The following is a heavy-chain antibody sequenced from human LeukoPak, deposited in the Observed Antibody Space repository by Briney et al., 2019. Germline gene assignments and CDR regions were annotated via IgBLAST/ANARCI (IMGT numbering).Heavy chain of an antibody. J-gene: IGHJ4*02. D-gene: IGHD3-22*01. CDR1: GYTFTSYA. V-gene: IGHV7-4-1*02. CDR3: TRATMIVVDPFNFDY. CDR2: INTNTGNP. Sequence: VASVKASCKASGYTFTSYAMNWVRQAPGQGLEWMGWINTNTGNPTYAQGFTGRFVFSLDTSVSTAYLQISSLKAEDTAVYYCTRATMIVVDPFNFDYWGQGTLVTVSS.